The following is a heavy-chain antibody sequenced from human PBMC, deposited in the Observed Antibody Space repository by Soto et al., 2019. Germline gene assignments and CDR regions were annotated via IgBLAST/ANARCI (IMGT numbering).Heavy chain of an antibody. V-gene: IGHV1-18*01. J-gene: IGHJ6*03. CDR2: ISAYNGNT. Sequence: ASVKVSCKASGYTFTSYGISWVRQAPGQGLEWMGWISAYNGNTNYAQKLQGRVTMTTDTSTSTAYMELRSLRSDDTAVYYCARVLEDIVVVPADYYYMDVWGKGATVTVSS. CDR3: ARVLEDIVVVPADYYYMDV. D-gene: IGHD2-2*01. CDR1: GYTFTSYG.